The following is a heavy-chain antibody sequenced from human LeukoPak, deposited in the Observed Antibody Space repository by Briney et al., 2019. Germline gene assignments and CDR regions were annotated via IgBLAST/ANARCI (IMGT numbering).Heavy chain of an antibody. D-gene: IGHD6-19*01. V-gene: IGHV4-59*01. Sequence: PSETLSLTCTVSGGSISSYYWSWIRQPPGKGLEWIGYIYYRGSTNYNPSLKGRVTISVDTSKNQFSLKLTSVTAADTAVYYCARGSGWYSSFDYWGHGTLVTVSS. J-gene: IGHJ4*01. CDR1: GGSISSYY. CDR3: ARGSGWYSSFDY. CDR2: IYYRGST.